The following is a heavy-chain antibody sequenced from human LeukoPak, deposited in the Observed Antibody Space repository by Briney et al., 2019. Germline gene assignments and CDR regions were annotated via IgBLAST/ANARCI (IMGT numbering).Heavy chain of an antibody. CDR3: VRDRSSGWPTWAFDT. Sequence: ASVKVSCKASGYTFTGYYMHWVRQAPGQGLEWMGWINPNSGGTNYAQKFQGRVTMTRDTSISTAYMELSRLRSDDTAVYYCVRDRSSGWPTWAFDTWGQGTMVTVSS. CDR1: GYTFTGYY. CDR2: INPNSGGT. J-gene: IGHJ3*02. D-gene: IGHD6-25*01. V-gene: IGHV1-2*02.